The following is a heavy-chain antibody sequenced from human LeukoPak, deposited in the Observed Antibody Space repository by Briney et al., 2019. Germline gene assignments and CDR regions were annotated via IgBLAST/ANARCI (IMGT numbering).Heavy chain of an antibody. V-gene: IGHV3-23*01. CDR2: ISGSGGST. J-gene: IGHJ3*02. CDR3: AKDGWTTVVIGAFDI. D-gene: IGHD4-23*01. Sequence: GGSLRLSCAASGFTFSSHAMSWVRQAPGKELEWVSAISGSGGSTYYADSVKGRFTISRDNSKNTLYLQMNSLRAEDTAVYYCAKDGWTTVVIGAFDIWGQGTWSPSLQ. CDR1: GFTFSSHA.